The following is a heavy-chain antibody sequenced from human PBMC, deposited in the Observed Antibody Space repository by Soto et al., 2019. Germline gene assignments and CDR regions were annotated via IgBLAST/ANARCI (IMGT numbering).Heavy chain of an antibody. Sequence: SETLSLTCTVSGGSIRSSIYYWGWIGPPPGKGLEWIGSIYYSGSTYYNPSLKCRVTISVDTSKNQFSLKLSSVTAADTAVYYCARRRVIHYDYGMDVWGQGTTVTVSS. CDR1: GGSIRSSIYY. CDR3: ARRRVIHYDYGMDV. D-gene: IGHD3-9*01. V-gene: IGHV4-39*01. CDR2: IYYSGST. J-gene: IGHJ6*02.